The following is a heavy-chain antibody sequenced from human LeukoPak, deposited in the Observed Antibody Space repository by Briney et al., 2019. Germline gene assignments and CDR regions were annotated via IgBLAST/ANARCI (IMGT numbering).Heavy chain of an antibody. Sequence: PGGSLRLSCAASGFTFSSYSMNWVRQAPGKGLEWVSSISSSSSYIYYADSVKGRFTISRDNAKNPLYLQMNSLRAEDTAVYYCARDGYCSSTSCYASFYYYYYGMDVWGKGTTVTVSS. V-gene: IGHV3-21*01. J-gene: IGHJ6*04. CDR3: ARDGYCSSTSCYASFYYYYYGMDV. D-gene: IGHD2-2*03. CDR1: GFTFSSYS. CDR2: ISSSSSYI.